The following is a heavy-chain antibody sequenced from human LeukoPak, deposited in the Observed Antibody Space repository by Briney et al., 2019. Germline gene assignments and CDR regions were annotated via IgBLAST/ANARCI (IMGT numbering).Heavy chain of an antibody. CDR3: ARLRKYSYGLADH. V-gene: IGHV4-59*08. J-gene: IGHJ4*02. D-gene: IGHD5-18*01. CDR2: IYYSGST. CDR1: GGSISSYY. Sequence: PSETLSLTCTVSGGSISSYYWSWIRQPPGKGLEWIGYIYYSGSTNYNPSLKSRVTISVDTSKNQFSLKLTSVTAADTAVYNCARLRKYSYGLADHWGQGTLVTVSS.